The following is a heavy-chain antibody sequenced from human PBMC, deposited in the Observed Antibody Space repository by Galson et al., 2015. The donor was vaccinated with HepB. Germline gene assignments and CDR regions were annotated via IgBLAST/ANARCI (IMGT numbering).Heavy chain of an antibody. CDR3: ARGQAATVYGDYEGLNAFDI. D-gene: IGHD4-17*01. V-gene: IGHV3-33*01. Sequence: SLRLSCAASGFTFSSYGMHWVRQAPGKGLEWVAVIWYDGSNKYYADSVKGRFTISRDNSKNTLYLQMNSLRAEDTAVYYCARGQAATVYGDYEGLNAFDIWGQGTMVTVSS. CDR2: IWYDGSNK. J-gene: IGHJ3*02. CDR1: GFTFSSYG.